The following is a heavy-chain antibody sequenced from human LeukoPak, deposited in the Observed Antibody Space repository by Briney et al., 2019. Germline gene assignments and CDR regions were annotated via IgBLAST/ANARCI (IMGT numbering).Heavy chain of an antibody. J-gene: IGHJ4*02. V-gene: IGHV3-23*01. CDR3: AKDRSTGTYYTFAH. Sequence: PGGSLRLSCAASGFTFTNYAMSWVRQPPGKGLEWVSSISSSGVMTYYADSVKGRFTVSRDNSKNSLYLQMNSLTAADTAVYYCAKDRSTGTYYTFAHWGQGTLVTVSS. D-gene: IGHD1-26*01. CDR1: GFTFTNYA. CDR2: ISSSGVMT.